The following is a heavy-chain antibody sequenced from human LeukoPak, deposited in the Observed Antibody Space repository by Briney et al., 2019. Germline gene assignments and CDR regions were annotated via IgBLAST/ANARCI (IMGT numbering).Heavy chain of an antibody. D-gene: IGHD1-20*01. CDR1: GFNLRAYN. CDR2: ISTSSSYT. V-gene: IGHV3-21*01. J-gene: IGHJ4*02. CDR3: ARDDNWNDKPFDF. Sequence: GGSLRLPCAASGFNLRAYNMNWVRQAPGKGLEWVSSISTSSSYTYYADSVKGRFTISRDNAENSLYLQMHSLRVEDTALYYCARDDNWNDKPFDFWGQGTLVTVSS.